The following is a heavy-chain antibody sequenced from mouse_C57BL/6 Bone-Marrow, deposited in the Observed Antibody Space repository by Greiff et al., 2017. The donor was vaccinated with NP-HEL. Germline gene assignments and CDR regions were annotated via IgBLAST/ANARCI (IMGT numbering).Heavy chain of an antibody. CDR2: INPNYGTT. D-gene: IGHD1-1*01. CDR3: ARSAGSSFYWYFDV. J-gene: IGHJ1*03. CDR1: GYSFTDYN. Sequence: VQLKQSGPELVKPGASVKISCKASGYSFTDYNMNWVKQSNGKSLEWIGVINPNYGTTSYNQKFKGKATLTVDQSSSTAYMQLNSLTSEDSAVYYGARSAGSSFYWYFDVWGTGTTVTVSS. V-gene: IGHV1-39*01.